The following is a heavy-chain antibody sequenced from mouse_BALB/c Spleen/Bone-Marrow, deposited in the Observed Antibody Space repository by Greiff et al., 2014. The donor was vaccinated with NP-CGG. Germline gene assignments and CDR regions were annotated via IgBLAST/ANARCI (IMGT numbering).Heavy chain of an antibody. J-gene: IGHJ2*01. CDR3: ARGGISVDY. V-gene: IGHV1-80*01. CDR2: IYPGDGDT. CDR1: GYVFSTYW. Sequence: LQESGAELVRPGSSVKISCESSGYVFSTYWINWVKQRPGQGLEWIGQIYPGDGDTDYNGKFKDKATLTADKSSNTAYTQLSSLTSEDSAVYFCARGGISVDYWGQGTTLTVSS.